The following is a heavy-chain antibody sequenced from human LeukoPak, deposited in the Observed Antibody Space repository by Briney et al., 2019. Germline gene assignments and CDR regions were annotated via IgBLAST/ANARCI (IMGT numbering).Heavy chain of an antibody. Sequence: SETLSLTCTVSGGSISSYYWSWIRQPPGKGLEWIGYIYYSGSTNYNPSLKSRVTISVDTSKNQFSLKLSSVTAADTAAYYCATTPQIHYGMDVWGQGTTVTVSS. CDR1: GGSISSYY. V-gene: IGHV4-59*01. CDR2: IYYSGST. J-gene: IGHJ6*02. CDR3: ATTPQIHYGMDV.